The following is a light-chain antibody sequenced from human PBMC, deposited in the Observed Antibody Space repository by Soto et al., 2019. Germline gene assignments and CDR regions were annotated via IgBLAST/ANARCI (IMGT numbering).Light chain of an antibody. V-gene: IGLV3-21*04. Sequence: SYELTQPPSVSVAPEKTATITCGGNNIGNKRVHWYPQKPGQAPVLVISYDSDRPSGIPERFSGSNSGNTATLTISRVEDGDEADYYCQVWDIMTDNYVFGPGTKLTVL. CDR1: NIGNKR. CDR3: QVWDIMTDNYV. CDR2: YDS. J-gene: IGLJ1*01.